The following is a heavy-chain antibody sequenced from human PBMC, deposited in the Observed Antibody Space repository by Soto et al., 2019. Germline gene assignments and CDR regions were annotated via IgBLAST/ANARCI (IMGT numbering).Heavy chain of an antibody. Sequence: TSETLSLTCTVSGGSINSGGYYWSWIRQHPGTGLEWIGYIYYTGSTYYNPSLKSRTTISVDTSKNQFSLKLSSVTAADTAVYYCARAPPDNWFDPWGQGTLVTVSS. CDR3: ARAPPDNWFDP. CDR2: IYYTGST. J-gene: IGHJ5*02. V-gene: IGHV4-31*03. CDR1: GGSINSGGYY.